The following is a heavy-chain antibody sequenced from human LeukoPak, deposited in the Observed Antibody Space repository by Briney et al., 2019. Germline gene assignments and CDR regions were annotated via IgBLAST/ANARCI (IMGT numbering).Heavy chain of an antibody. CDR2: IYYSGTT. CDR3: ARDVSGVAGSAFDI. J-gene: IGHJ3*02. V-gene: IGHV4-59*01. Sequence: SETLSLTCTVSGGSMSSYYWSWIRQPPGKGLEWVGYIYYSGTTSYNPSLKSRVTISVDTSKNQFSLKLSSVTAADTAVYYCARDVSGVAGSAFDIWGQGTMVTVSS. D-gene: IGHD6-19*01. CDR1: GGSMSSYY.